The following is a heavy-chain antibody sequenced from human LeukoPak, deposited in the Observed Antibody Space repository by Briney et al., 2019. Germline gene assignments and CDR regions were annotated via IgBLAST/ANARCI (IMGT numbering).Heavy chain of an antibody. CDR1: GYTFTGYY. CDR3: ARGGSRGYSYVPLDY. V-gene: IGHV1-2*06. D-gene: IGHD5-18*01. CDR2: INPNSGGT. Sequence: ASAKVSCKASGYTFTGYYMHWLRQAPGQGLEWMGRINPNSGGTNYAQKFQGRVTMTRDTSISTAYMELSRLRSDDTAVYYCARGGSRGYSYVPLDYWGQGTLVTVSS. J-gene: IGHJ4*02.